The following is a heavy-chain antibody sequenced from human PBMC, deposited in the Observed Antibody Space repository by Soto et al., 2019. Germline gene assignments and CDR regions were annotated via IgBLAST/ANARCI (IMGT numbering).Heavy chain of an antibody. J-gene: IGHJ2*01. D-gene: IGHD2-21*02. CDR3: ARDRREYCGGNCYPDFDL. V-gene: IGHV3-33*01. Sequence: GGSLRLSCAASGFTFSSYGMHWVRQAPGKGLEWVAVIWYDGSNKYYADSVKGRFTISRDNSKNTLYLQMNSLRAEDTAVYYCARDRREYCGGNCYPDFDLWGRGTLVTVS. CDR2: IWYDGSNK. CDR1: GFTFSSYG.